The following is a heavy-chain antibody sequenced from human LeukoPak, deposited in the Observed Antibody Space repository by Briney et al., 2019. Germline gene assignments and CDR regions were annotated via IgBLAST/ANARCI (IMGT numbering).Heavy chain of an antibody. CDR3: AAWGLYNF. CDR2: INLRGGAS. CDR1: GFSLSDYW. D-gene: IGHD7-27*01. Sequence: GGSPRLSCAASGFSLSDYWMNWVRQAPGKGLEWVANINLRGGASLYVDSVRGRFTISRDNAKNSLYLQMSSLKVEDTAVYYCAAWGLYNFWGQGTLVTVSS. V-gene: IGHV3-7*01. J-gene: IGHJ4*02.